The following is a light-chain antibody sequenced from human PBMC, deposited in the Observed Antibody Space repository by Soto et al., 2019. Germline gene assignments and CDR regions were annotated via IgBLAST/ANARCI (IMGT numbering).Light chain of an antibody. Sequence: DIVMTQSPLSLPVTPGEPASISCRSSQSLLHSNGYNYLDWYLQEPGQSPQLLISLASNRASGVPDRFSGSGSGTDFTLKISRVEAGDVGVYYCMQALQTQFTFGPGTKVDIK. J-gene: IGKJ3*01. CDR3: MQALQTQFT. CDR2: LAS. V-gene: IGKV2-28*01. CDR1: QSLLHSNGYNY.